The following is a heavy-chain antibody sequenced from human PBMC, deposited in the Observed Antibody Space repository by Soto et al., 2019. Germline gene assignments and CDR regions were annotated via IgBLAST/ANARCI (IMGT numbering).Heavy chain of an antibody. CDR1: GYTFTSYA. V-gene: IGHV1-3*01. J-gene: IGHJ5*02. D-gene: IGHD6-19*01. CDR2: INAGNGNT. CDR3: ARDRRIAVAPGHWFDP. Sequence: QVQLVQSGAEVKKPGASVKVSCKASGYTFTSYAMHWVRQAPGQRLEWMGWINAGNGNTKYSQKFQGRVTIARDTSESTADMELSSLRSEDTAVYYCARDRRIAVAPGHWFDPWGQGTLVTVFS.